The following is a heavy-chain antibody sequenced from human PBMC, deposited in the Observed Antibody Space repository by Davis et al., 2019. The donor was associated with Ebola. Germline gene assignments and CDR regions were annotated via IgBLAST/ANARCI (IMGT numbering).Heavy chain of an antibody. Sequence: GESLKISCAASGFTFSSYGMNWVRQAPGKGLEWVSSISSSSSYIYYADSVKGRFTISRDNANNSLYPQMNSLRAEETAVYYCARDARDITIFGVVIDYDYYGMDVWGQGTTVTVSS. D-gene: IGHD3-3*01. CDR1: GFTFSSYG. V-gene: IGHV3-21*01. CDR3: ARDARDITIFGVVIDYDYYGMDV. CDR2: ISSSSSYI. J-gene: IGHJ6*02.